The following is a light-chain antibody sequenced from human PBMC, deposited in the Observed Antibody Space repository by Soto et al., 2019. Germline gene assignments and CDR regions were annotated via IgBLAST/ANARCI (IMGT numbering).Light chain of an antibody. Sequence: DIQMTQSPSSLSASVGDRVTITCRASQGISHFLAWYQQKPGKVPKLLIYAASILQSGVPPRFSGSGSGTEFTLTISSLRPDDFASYYCQYYRTFGQGTKVDIK. CDR3: QYYRT. V-gene: IGKV1-27*01. J-gene: IGKJ1*01. CDR2: AAS. CDR1: QGISHF.